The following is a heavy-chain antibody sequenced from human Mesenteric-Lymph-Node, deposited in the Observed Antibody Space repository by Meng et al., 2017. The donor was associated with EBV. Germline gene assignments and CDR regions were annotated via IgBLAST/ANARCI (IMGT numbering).Heavy chain of an antibody. V-gene: IGHV4-34*02. D-gene: IGHD6-19*01. CDR2: INHIRSV. CDR1: GGSFNDYY. CDR3: ARVRSSGSGLIRNYFDY. Sequence: QVQLQRVGAGLLKPAETLSLSCAVYGGSFNDYYWIWIRQAPGKGLEWIGEINHIRSVYYNPSLKSRVTISVDTSNNQISLRLTSVTAADTAIYYCARVRSSGSGLIRNYFDYWGQGTLVTVSS. J-gene: IGHJ4*02.